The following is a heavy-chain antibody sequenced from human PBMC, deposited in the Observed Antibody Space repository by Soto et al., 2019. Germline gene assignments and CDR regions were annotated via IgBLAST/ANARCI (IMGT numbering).Heavy chain of an antibody. Sequence: ASVKVSCKASGYTFTSYAMHWVRQAPRQRLEWMGWINAGNGNTKYSQKFQGRVTITRDTSASTAYMELSSLRSEDTAVYYCAKTELGYCSGGSCPEDAFDIWGQGTMVTVSS. J-gene: IGHJ3*02. CDR2: INAGNGNT. CDR1: GYTFTSYA. D-gene: IGHD2-15*01. CDR3: AKTELGYCSGGSCPEDAFDI. V-gene: IGHV1-3*01.